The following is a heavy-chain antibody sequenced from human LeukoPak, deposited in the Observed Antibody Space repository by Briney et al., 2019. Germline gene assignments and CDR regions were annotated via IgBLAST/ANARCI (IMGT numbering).Heavy chain of an antibody. Sequence: PGGSLRLSCAASGFTFSSYWMHWVRQAPGKGLVWVSRINSDGSSTSYADSVKGRFTISRDNAKNTLYLQMNSLRAEDTAVYYCAREYCGGDCYSGPIDYWGQGTLVTVSS. CDR1: GFTFSSYW. CDR3: AREYCGGDCYSGPIDY. D-gene: IGHD2-21*02. CDR2: INSDGSST. V-gene: IGHV3-74*01. J-gene: IGHJ4*02.